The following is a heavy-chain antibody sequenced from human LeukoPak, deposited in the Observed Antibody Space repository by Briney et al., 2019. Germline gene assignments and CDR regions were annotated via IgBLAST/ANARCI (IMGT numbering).Heavy chain of an antibody. CDR2: ISAYNGNT. D-gene: IGHD2-2*01. Sequence: GASVKVSCMASGYRFTSYGINWLRQDPGPGLEWTGWISAYNGNTNYAQNLQRRVTMTTNTSTSTAYMELRSLTSDDTAVYYGARDHTVVVAGLLDPWGQGTLVTVSS. J-gene: IGHJ5*02. V-gene: IGHV1-18*04. CDR1: GYRFTSYG. CDR3: ARDHTVVVAGLLDP.